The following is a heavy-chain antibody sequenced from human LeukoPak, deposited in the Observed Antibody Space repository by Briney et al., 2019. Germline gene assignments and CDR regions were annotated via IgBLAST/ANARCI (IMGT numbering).Heavy chain of an antibody. CDR3: ARDTVSRYSSGWYGWDY. CDR1: GGTFSSYA. Sequence: SVKVSCKASGGTFSSYAISWVRQAPGQGLEWMGGIIPIFGTANYAQKFQGRVTITADESTSTAYMELSSLRSEDTAVYYCARDTVSRYSSGWYGWDYWGQGTLVTVSS. V-gene: IGHV1-69*13. CDR2: IIPIFGTA. D-gene: IGHD6-19*01. J-gene: IGHJ4*02.